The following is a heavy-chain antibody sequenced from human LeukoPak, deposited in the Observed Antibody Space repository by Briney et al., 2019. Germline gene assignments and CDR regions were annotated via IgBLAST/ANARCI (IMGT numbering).Heavy chain of an antibody. CDR2: INHSGST. CDR3: ARGLWLSLGAFDI. V-gene: IGHV4-34*01. J-gene: IGHJ3*02. CDR1: GGSFSGYY. D-gene: IGHD5-12*01. Sequence: SETLSLTCAVYGGSFSGYYWSWIRQPPGKGLEWVGEINHSGSTNYNPSLKSRVTISVDTSKNQFSLKLSSVTAADTAVYYCARGLWLSLGAFDIWGQGTMVTVSS.